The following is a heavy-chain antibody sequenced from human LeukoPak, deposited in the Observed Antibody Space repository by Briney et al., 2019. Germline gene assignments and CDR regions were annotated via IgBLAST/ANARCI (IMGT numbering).Heavy chain of an antibody. D-gene: IGHD1-20*01. CDR3: ARGSYNWNDDWFDP. J-gene: IGHJ5*02. CDR1: GGSISSYY. V-gene: IGHV4-4*07. Sequence: SETLSLTCTVSGGSISSYYWSWIRQPAGKGLEWIGRIYTSGSTNYNPSLKGRVTMSVDTSKNQFSLKLSSVTAADTAVYYCARGSYNWNDDWFDPWGQGTLVTVSS. CDR2: IYTSGST.